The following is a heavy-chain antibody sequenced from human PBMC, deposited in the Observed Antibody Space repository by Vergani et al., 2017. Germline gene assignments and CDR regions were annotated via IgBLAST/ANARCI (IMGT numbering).Heavy chain of an antibody. CDR1: GGSISSHY. D-gene: IGHD6-13*01. V-gene: IGHV4-59*11. CDR2: IYYSGST. J-gene: IGHJ5*02. CDR3: ARVVAAASVWFDP. Sequence: QLQLQESGPGLVKPSETLSLTCAVSGGSISSHYWSWIRRPPGKGLEWIGYIYYSGSTNYHPSLKSRVTISVYTSKNQFSLKLSSVTAADTAVYYCARVVAAASVWFDPWGQGTLVTVSS.